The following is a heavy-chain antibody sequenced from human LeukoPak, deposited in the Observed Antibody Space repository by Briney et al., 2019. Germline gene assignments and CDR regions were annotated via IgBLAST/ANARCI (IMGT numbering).Heavy chain of an antibody. D-gene: IGHD3-22*01. CDR2: IRFDGSLK. CDR1: GFTFSSYG. V-gene: IGHV3-30*02. Sequence: GGSLRLSCAASGFTFSSYGMHWVRQAPGKGLEWVTFIRFDGSLKYYADSVKGRFTISRDNAKNSLYLQMNSLRAEDTAVYYCARGGGYDSSGYNWFDPWGQGTLVTVSS. CDR3: ARGGGYDSSGYNWFDP. J-gene: IGHJ5*02.